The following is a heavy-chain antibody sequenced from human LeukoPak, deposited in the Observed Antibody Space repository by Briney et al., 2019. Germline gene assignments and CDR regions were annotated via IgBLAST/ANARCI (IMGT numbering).Heavy chain of an antibody. D-gene: IGHD6-13*01. CDR1: GFTFSSYW. J-gene: IGHJ4*02. CDR3: ARVAYGSSWYVDY. V-gene: IGHV3-74*01. Sequence: GGSLRLSCAASGFTFSSYWMHWVRQVPGKGLGWVSRINSDGRSTSYADSVKGRFTISRDTAKNTLYLQMNSLTAEDTAVYYCARVAYGSSWYVDYWGQGNLVTASS. CDR2: INSDGRST.